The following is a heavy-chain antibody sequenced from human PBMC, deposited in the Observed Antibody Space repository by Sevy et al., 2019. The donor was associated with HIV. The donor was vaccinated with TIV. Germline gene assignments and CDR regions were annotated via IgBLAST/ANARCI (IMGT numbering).Heavy chain of an antibody. D-gene: IGHD3-22*01. CDR3: AKDGSYYYDSSGFPFDF. CDR2: ITGSGDST. V-gene: IGHV3-23*01. Sequence: GGSLRLSCAASGFTFSSYAMTWVRQAPGKGLEWVSGITGSGDSTYYADSVKGRFTISRDNSKNTLYLQMNSLRAEDTDVYYCAKDGSYYYDSSGFPFDFWGQGTLVTVSS. CDR1: GFTFSSYA. J-gene: IGHJ4*02.